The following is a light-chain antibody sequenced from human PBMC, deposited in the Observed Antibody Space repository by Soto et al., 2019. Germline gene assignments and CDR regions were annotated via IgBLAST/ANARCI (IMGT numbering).Light chain of an antibody. Sequence: DLQMTPSPSSVSASIGDTVTITCRASQDISTLLAWYQQKPGKAPKLLIYGASTLESGVPSRFSGRGSGTDFTLTISSLQPEDFATYFCQQADSFPLTFGGGTKVEIK. J-gene: IGKJ4*01. V-gene: IGKV1D-12*01. CDR3: QQADSFPLT. CDR2: GAS. CDR1: QDISTL.